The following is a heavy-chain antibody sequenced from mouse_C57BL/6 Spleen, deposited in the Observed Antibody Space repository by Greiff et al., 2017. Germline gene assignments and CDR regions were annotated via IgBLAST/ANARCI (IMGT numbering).Heavy chain of an antibody. D-gene: IGHD1-1*01. CDR2: IDPANGNT. J-gene: IGHJ2*01. CDR3: ALTTVVAKGAFDY. CDR1: GFNIKNTY. Sequence: VQLKESVAELVRPGASVKLSCTASGFNIKNTYMHWVKQRPEQGLEWIGRIDPANGNTKYAPKFQGKATITADTSSNTAYLQLSSLTSEDTAIYYCALTTVVAKGAFDYWGQGTTLTVSS. V-gene: IGHV14-3*01.